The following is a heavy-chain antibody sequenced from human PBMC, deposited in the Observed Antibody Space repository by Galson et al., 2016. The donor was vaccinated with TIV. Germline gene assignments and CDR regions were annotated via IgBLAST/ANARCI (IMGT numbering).Heavy chain of an antibody. CDR1: GGSMSSGVYY. J-gene: IGHJ5*02. D-gene: IGHD3-16*01. CDR3: ARGLRRGSPDPKNWFDP. Sequence: TLSLTCSVSGGSMSSGVYYWTWIRQPPGKGLEWIASIYYSEIIYYNPSLKSRVITSEDTSKNQFSLMVSSVTAADTAVYYCARGLRRGSPDPKNWFDPWGQGTLVTVSS. V-gene: IGHV4-30-4*08. CDR2: IYYSEII.